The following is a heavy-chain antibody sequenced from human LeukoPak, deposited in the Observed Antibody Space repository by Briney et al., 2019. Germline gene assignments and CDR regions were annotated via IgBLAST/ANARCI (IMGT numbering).Heavy chain of an antibody. CDR1: GASISDYY. V-gene: IGHV4-59*13. Sequence: SETLSLTCTVSGASISDYYWSWIRQPPGKGLEWIGYIYYSGSTNYNPSLKSRVTISIDTSKNQFSLKVSSVTAADTAVYYRARAKAAAGIDYFDYWGQGTLVTVSS. D-gene: IGHD6-13*01. J-gene: IGHJ4*02. CDR3: ARAKAAAGIDYFDY. CDR2: IYYSGST.